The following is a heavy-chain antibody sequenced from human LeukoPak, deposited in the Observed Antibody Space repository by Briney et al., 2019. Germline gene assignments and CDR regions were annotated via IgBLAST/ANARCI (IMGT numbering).Heavy chain of an antibody. CDR2: MNPSGGST. V-gene: IGHV1-46*01. D-gene: IGHD1-1*01. CDR3: ARGTSNDY. Sequence: ASLYVSCKAFGYAFTNNHMHWGRHAPQQGLGWMGIMNPSGGSTAYEQNFQGRLTITRDTSTSTAYMELSSLRSDDTAVYYCARGTSNDYWGQGTLVTVSS. CDR1: GYAFTNNH. J-gene: IGHJ4*02.